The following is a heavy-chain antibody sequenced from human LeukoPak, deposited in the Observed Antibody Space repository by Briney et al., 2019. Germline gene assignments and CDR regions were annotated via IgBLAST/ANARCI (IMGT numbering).Heavy chain of an antibody. J-gene: IGHJ4*02. Sequence: TGGSLRLSCAASGFTFSSYAMSWVLQAPGKGLEWVSAISGSGGSTYYADSVKGRFTISRDNSKNTLYLQMNSLRAEDTAVYYCAKPIAVAGDTYYFDYWGQGTLVTVSS. D-gene: IGHD6-19*01. CDR2: ISGSGGST. CDR1: GFTFSSYA. V-gene: IGHV3-23*01. CDR3: AKPIAVAGDTYYFDY.